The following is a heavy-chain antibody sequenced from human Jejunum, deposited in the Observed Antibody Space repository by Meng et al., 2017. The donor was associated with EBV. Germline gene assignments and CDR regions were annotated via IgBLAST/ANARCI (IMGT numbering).Heavy chain of an antibody. CDR3: VRGGDYCLVY. Sequence: GPRQGSGPGMGRPSGTRPLTCAVSGDSIDSRDWWSWVRQSPERGLEWIGEIYYSGSTNYNPSLKSRVTILVDRSENHFSLHLSSVTAADTAVYYCVRGGDYCLVYWGQGTLVTVSS. CDR1: GDSIDSRDW. J-gene: IGHJ4*02. D-gene: IGHD2-21*02. V-gene: IGHV4-4*02. CDR2: IYYSGST.